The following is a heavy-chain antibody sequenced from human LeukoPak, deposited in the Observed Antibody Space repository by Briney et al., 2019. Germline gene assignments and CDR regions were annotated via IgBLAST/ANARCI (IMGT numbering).Heavy chain of an antibody. CDR1: GYTLTELS. CDR2: FDPEDGET. CDR3: ATGDLMVRGVIFGFDP. D-gene: IGHD3-10*01. V-gene: IGHV1-24*01. J-gene: IGHJ5*02. Sequence: ASVKVSCKVSGYTLTELSMHWVRQAPGKGLEWMGGFDPEDGETIYAQKFQGRVTMTEDTSTDTAYMELSSLRSEDTAVYYCATGDLMVRGVIFGFDPWGQGTLVTVSS.